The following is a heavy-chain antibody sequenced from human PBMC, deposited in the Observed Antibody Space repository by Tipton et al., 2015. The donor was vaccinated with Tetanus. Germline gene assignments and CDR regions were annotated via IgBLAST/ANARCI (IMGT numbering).Heavy chain of an antibody. J-gene: IGHJ1*01. CDR2: IRNKDNDYTI. Sequence: SLRLSCAASGFIFSDHYMDWVRQAPGKGLEWVGRIRNKDNDYTIDYAASVEGRFTISRDDSKKSLYLRMNSLKTDDTAVYYCVRVPMVWAGAPHWGQGTLVTVSS. D-gene: IGHD3-10*01. V-gene: IGHV3-72*01. CDR1: GFIFSDHY. CDR3: VRVPMVWAGAPH.